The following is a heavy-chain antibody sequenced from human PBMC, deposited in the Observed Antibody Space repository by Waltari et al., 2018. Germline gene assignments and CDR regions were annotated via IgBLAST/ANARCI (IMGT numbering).Heavy chain of an antibody. CDR1: GFTLSATW. Sequence: EVQLVESGGGVVQPGGSLRLSCAASGFTLSATWLHWVRQVPGKGLEWVSRISGDGSTINYADSVKGRFTISRDTAKNTLYLQMNSLRAEDTAVYYCARGADLRGQGILVTVSS. J-gene: IGHJ4*02. D-gene: IGHD3-3*01. V-gene: IGHV3-74*01. CDR2: ISGDGSTI. CDR3: ARGADL.